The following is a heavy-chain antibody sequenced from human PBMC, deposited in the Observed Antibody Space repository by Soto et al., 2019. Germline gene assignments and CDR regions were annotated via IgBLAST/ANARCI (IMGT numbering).Heavy chain of an antibody. V-gene: IGHV1-2*02. D-gene: IGHD3-22*01. CDR3: ARGLVYYYDSSGYSPPDY. Sequence: GASVKVSCKASGYTFTGYYMHWVRQAPGQGLEWMGWINPNSGGTNYAQKFQGRVTMTRDTSISTAYMGLSRLRSDDTAVYYCARGLVYYYDSSGYSPPDYWGQGTLVTVSS. CDR1: GYTFTGYY. CDR2: INPNSGGT. J-gene: IGHJ4*02.